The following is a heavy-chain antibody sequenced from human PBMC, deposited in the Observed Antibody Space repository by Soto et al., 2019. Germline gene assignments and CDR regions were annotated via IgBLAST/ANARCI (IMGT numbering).Heavy chain of an antibody. V-gene: IGHV3-30-3*01. CDR2: ISYDGSNK. CDR3: ARDEYSGSYLPNFDY. CDR1: GFTFSSYA. J-gene: IGHJ4*02. D-gene: IGHD1-26*01. Sequence: GSLRLSCAASGFTFSSYAMHWVRQAPGKGLEWVAVISYDGSNKYYADSVKGRFTISRDNSKNTLYLQMNSLRAEDTAVYYCARDEYSGSYLPNFDYWGQGTLVTVSS.